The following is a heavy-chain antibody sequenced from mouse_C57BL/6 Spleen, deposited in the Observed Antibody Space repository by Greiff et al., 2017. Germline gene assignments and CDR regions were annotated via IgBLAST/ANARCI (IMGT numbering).Heavy chain of an antibody. J-gene: IGHJ4*01. CDR2: IYPGSGNT. CDR3: ARTNYYAMDY. V-gene: IGHV1-76*01. Sequence: PGQGLEWIARIYPGSGNTYYNEKFKGKATLTAEKSSSTAYMQLSSLTSEDSAVYYCARTNYYAMDYWGQGTSVTVSS.